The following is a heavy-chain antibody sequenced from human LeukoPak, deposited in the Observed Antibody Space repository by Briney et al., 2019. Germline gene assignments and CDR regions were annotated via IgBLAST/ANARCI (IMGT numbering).Heavy chain of an antibody. V-gene: IGHV4-39*01. Sequence: SETLSLTCTVPGDSISSSSHHWGWIRQSPGKGLEWIGSIYYGRTTYYNPSLNNRVSISVVTSKNQFSLQLNSMSAADTAVYYCVRHDGRGGATMGALDSWGQGSLVTVSS. CDR1: GDSISSSSHH. J-gene: IGHJ4*02. D-gene: IGHD4/OR15-4a*01. CDR2: IYYGRTT. CDR3: VRHDGRGGATMGALDS.